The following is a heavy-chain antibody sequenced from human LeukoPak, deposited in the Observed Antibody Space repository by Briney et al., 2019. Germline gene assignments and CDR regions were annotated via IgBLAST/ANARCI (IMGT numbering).Heavy chain of an antibody. CDR1: GFTFSSYS. CDR3: AKAMAAAAGLFDY. V-gene: IGHV3-21*04. CDR2: ISSSSSYI. J-gene: IGHJ4*02. Sequence: PGGSLRLSCAASGFTFSSYSMNWVRQAPGKGLEWVSSISSSSSYIYYADSVKGRFTISRDNAKNSLYLQMNSLRAEDTALYYCAKAMAAAAGLFDYWGQGTLVTVSS. D-gene: IGHD6-13*01.